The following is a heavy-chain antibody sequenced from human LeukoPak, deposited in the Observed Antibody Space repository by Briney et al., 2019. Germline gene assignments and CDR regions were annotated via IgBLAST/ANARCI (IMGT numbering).Heavy chain of an antibody. Sequence: RGSLRLSCAASGFTFSSYAMSWVRQAPGKRLEWVSAISGSGGSTYYADSVKGRFTISRDNSKNTLYLQMNSLRAEDTAVYYCALGHIVVPGPDAFDIWGQGTMVTVSS. V-gene: IGHV3-23*01. CDR1: GFTFSSYA. J-gene: IGHJ3*02. CDR3: ALGHIVVPGPDAFDI. CDR2: ISGSGGST. D-gene: IGHD2-2*01.